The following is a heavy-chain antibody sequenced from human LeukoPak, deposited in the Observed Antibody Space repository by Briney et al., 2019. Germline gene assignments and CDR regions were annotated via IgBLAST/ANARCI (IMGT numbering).Heavy chain of an antibody. CDR1: GFPFSSYA. J-gene: IGHJ6*03. CDR2: ISGSGGST. Sequence: GGSLRHSCATSGFPFSSYAMSWVRQAPGKGLELLSAISGSGGSTYYADSVKGRFTISRDNSKNTLYLQMDSLRAEDTAVYYCAKGRRLVGSYYYYMDVWGKGTTVTVSS. D-gene: IGHD3-16*01. CDR3: AKGRRLVGSYYYYMDV. V-gene: IGHV3-23*01.